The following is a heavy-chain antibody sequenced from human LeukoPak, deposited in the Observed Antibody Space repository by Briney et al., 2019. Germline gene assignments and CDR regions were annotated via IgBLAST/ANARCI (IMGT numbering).Heavy chain of an antibody. CDR3: ARRNPGVVRGIKLRRGNWFDP. D-gene: IGHD3-10*01. CDR2: IFYSGST. CDR1: GGSISTSNYY. J-gene: IGHJ5*02. Sequence: SETLSPTCTVSGGSISTSNYYWGWIRQPPGKGLEWIGNIFYSGSTYYSPSLKSRVTISVDTSKNQFSLKLSSVTAADTAVYYCARRNPGVVRGIKLRRGNWFDPWGQGTLVTVSS. V-gene: IGHV4-39*07.